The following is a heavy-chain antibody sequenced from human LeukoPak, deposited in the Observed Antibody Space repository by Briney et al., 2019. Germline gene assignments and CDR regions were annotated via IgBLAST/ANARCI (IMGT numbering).Heavy chain of an antibody. CDR3: ARARYYYGSGSYYPFDY. J-gene: IGHJ4*02. V-gene: IGHV3-53*01. CDR1: GFTVSSNY. Sequence: PGGSLRLSCAASGFTVSSNYMSWVRQAPGKGLEWVSVIYSGGSTYYADSVKGRFTIPRDNAKNSLYLQMNSLRAEDTAVYYCARARYYYGSGSYYPFDYWGQGTLVTVSS. CDR2: IYSGGST. D-gene: IGHD3-10*01.